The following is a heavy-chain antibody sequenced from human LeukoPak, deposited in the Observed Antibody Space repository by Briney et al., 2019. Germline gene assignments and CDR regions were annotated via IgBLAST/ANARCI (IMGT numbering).Heavy chain of an antibody. V-gene: IGHV1-46*01. Sequence: PGASVKVSCKASGYTFTSNYIHWVRQAPGQGLEWKGMIYPRDGSTSYAQKFQGRVTVTRDTSTSTVHMELSGLRSEDTAVYYCARDQEGFDYWGQGTLVTVSS. CDR3: ARDQEGFDY. CDR2: IYPRDGST. CDR1: GYTFTSNY. J-gene: IGHJ4*02.